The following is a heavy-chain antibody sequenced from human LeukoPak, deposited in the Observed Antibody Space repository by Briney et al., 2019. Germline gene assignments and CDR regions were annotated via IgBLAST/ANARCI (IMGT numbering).Heavy chain of an antibody. D-gene: IGHD3-16*01. V-gene: IGHV3-7*01. Sequence: GGSLRLSCAASGFTFSSYWMSWVRQAPGKGLEWVANIKQDGSDKYYVDSVKGRFTISRDNAKNSLYLQMSSLRAEDTAVYYCARDRLGPTSSGYYFDYWGQGTLVTVSS. CDR1: GFTFSSYW. CDR3: ARDRLGPTSSGYYFDY. CDR2: IKQDGSDK. J-gene: IGHJ4*02.